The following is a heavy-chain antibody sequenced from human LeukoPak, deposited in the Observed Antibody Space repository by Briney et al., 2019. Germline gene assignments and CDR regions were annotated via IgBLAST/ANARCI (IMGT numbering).Heavy chain of an antibody. D-gene: IGHD5-18*01. V-gene: IGHV4-38-2*02. CDR1: GYSISTGYY. J-gene: IGHJ4*02. CDR2: FYHGGST. CDR3: ARLGGTAMVPYFDY. Sequence: SETLSLTCTVSGYSISTGYYWDWIRQPPGKGLEWIGTFYHGGSTYYNPSLKSRVTISVDTSKNQFSLKLSSVTAADTAVYYCARLGGTAMVPYFDYWGQGTLVTVSS.